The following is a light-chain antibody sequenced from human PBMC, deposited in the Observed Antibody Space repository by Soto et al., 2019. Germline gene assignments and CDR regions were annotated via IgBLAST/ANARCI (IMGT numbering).Light chain of an antibody. J-gene: IGLJ1*01. Sequence: QSVLTQPPSASGTPGQRVTISCSGSSSDIGSNTVNWYQHLPGTAPKLLMYKNTLRPSGVPDRFSASKSGTSASLAISGLQSEDEGDYYCASWDDSLNAHVFGTETKVTVL. CDR2: KNT. V-gene: IGLV1-44*01. CDR1: SSDIGSNT. CDR3: ASWDDSLNAHV.